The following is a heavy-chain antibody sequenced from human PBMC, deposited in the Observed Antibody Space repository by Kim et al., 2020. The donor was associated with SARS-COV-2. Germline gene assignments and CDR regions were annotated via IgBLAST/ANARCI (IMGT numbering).Heavy chain of an antibody. CDR3: ARHRMVRGGIIRGDY. V-gene: IGHV4-61*01. Sequence: SETLSLTCTVSGGSVSSSSYYWSWIRQPPGKGLEWIGYIYYSGSTNYNPSLKSRVTISVDTSKNQFSLKLSSVTAADTAVYYCARHRMVRGGIIRGDYWGRGTLVTVSS. CDR1: GGSVSSSSYY. J-gene: IGHJ4*02. D-gene: IGHD3-10*01. CDR2: IYYSGST.